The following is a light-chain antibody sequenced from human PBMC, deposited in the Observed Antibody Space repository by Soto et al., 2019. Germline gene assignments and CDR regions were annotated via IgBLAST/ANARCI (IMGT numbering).Light chain of an antibody. V-gene: IGKV1-12*01. Sequence: DIQMTQSLSSVSASVGDRVTITCRASQDINKWLAWYQQKPGLAPNLVIYTASRLHGGGPSRFSGSASGTDFTLTISSLQPEDVATYYCQQGKSFPLTFCGGTKVEI. CDR2: TAS. CDR3: QQGKSFPLT. CDR1: QDINKW. J-gene: IGKJ4*01.